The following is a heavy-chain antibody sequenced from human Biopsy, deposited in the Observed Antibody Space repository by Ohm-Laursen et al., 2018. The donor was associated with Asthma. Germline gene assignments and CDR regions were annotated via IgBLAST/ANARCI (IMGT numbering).Heavy chain of an antibody. CDR1: GFKFDEYT. J-gene: IGHJ4*02. D-gene: IGHD3-22*01. V-gene: IGHV3-9*01. CDR3: AKVRSDWVITESFDY. Sequence: SLRLSCAASGFKFDEYTMHWVRQAPGKGLEWVSGISWNSATIGYADSVEGRFTISRDNAKNSVFLHMDSLGPEDTAFYYCAKVRSDWVITESFDYWGQGVLVTVSS. CDR2: ISWNSATI.